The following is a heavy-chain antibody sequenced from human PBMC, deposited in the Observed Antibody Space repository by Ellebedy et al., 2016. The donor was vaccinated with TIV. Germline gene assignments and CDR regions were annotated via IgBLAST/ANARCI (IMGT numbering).Heavy chain of an antibody. Sequence: SVKVSCKASGGTFSSYTISWVRQAPGQGLEWMGGIIPIFATANYAQKFQGRVTITADESTSTAYMELSSLRSEDTAVYYCARDSSGYYYTVAAFDIWGQGTMVTVSS. CDR1: GGTFSSYT. D-gene: IGHD3-22*01. J-gene: IGHJ3*02. CDR2: IIPIFATA. V-gene: IGHV1-69*13. CDR3: ARDSSGYYYTVAAFDI.